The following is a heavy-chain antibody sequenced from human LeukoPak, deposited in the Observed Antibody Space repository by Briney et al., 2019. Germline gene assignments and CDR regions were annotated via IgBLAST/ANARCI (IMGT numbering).Heavy chain of an antibody. Sequence: GGSLRLSCAASEFTFSSYSMNWVRQAPGKGLEWVASIKHDGSEKYYVDSVRGRFTISRDNTMNSLYLQMSSLRAEDTAVYYCATDRGWRTSGYYLYYFEYWGQGTLVTFSS. J-gene: IGHJ4*02. CDR3: ATDRGWRTSGYYLYYFEY. CDR2: IKHDGSEK. D-gene: IGHD3-3*01. CDR1: EFTFSSYS. V-gene: IGHV3-7*01.